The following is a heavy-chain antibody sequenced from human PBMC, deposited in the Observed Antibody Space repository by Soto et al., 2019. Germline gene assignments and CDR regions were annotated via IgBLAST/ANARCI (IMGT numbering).Heavy chain of an antibody. V-gene: IGHV4-4*02. J-gene: IGHJ4*02. CDR3: AREADGGYALAR. CDR2: IHHSGST. D-gene: IGHD5-12*01. CDR1: GGPINSRW. Sequence: QVQLQESGPGLVKPSGTLSLTCAASGGPINSRWWSWVRQPPGKGLQWIGQIHHSGSTNYNPSLKSRVTIFIDKSKNQFSLNLSSVTAADTAVYYCAREADGGYALARWGQGTLVTVSS.